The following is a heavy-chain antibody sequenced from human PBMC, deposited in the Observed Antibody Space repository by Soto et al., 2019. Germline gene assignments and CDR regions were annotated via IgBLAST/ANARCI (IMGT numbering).Heavy chain of an antibody. V-gene: IGHV4-30-4*08. CDR3: AATLRGVWFDH. CDR1: GESISNPHYH. Sequence: VLLQESGPGVVRPSQTLSLTCTVSGESISNPHYHWSWLRQTPGKGLEWIGYISYTGSTFYISSLESRGTMSVDTCKNDFSLRLTSVTAADTAVYYCAATLRGVWFDHWGQGTLVTVSS. J-gene: IGHJ5*02. D-gene: IGHD2-8*01. CDR2: ISYTGST.